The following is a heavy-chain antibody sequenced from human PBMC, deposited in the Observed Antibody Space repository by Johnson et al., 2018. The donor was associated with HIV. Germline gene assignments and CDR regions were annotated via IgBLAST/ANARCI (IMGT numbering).Heavy chain of an antibody. CDR2: ISYDGSNK. CDR3: ARDRARDAFDV. Sequence: QVQLVESGGGVVQPGRSLRLFCAVSGFTFTSYTMHWVRQAPGRGLEWVAVISYDGSNKYYADSVKGRFTFSRDNSKNTLYLQMNSLRAEDTAVYYCARDRARDAFDVWGQGTMVTVSS. CDR1: GFTFTSYT. V-gene: IGHV3-30-3*01. J-gene: IGHJ3*01.